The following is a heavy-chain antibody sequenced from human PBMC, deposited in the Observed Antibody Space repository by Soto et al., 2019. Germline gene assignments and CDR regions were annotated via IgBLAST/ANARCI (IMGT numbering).Heavy chain of an antibody. J-gene: IGHJ6*02. D-gene: IGHD1-1*01. V-gene: IGHV4-59*01. CDR2: IYYSGRT. Sequence: SETLSLTCTVPGASISSYYWSWIRQPPGKGLEWIGYIYYSGRTNYNPARKSRVSISVDTSKNQIPLKLTSVTAADTAVYYCARELSGTTSLYGMDVWGQGTTGTVSS. CDR3: ARELSGTTSLYGMDV. CDR1: GASISSYY.